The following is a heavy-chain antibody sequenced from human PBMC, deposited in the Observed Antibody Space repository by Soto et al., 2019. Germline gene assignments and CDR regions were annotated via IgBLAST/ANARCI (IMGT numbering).Heavy chain of an antibody. J-gene: IGHJ4*02. Sequence: ASVKVSCKASGYTFTSYAMHWVRQAPGQRLEWMGWINAGNGNTKYSQKLQGRGTITRDTFASTADMELSSLRSEDTAVYYCARVKYSSPRYYFDYWGQGTLVTVSS. V-gene: IGHV1-3*01. CDR2: INAGNGNT. D-gene: IGHD6-6*01. CDR1: GYTFTSYA. CDR3: ARVKYSSPRYYFDY.